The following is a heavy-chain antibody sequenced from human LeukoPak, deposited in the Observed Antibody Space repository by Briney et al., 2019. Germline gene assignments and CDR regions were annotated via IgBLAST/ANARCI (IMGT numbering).Heavy chain of an antibody. CDR3: AREGYNTGRFDP. V-gene: IGHV4-39*01. J-gene: IGHJ5*02. CDR1: GGSISSSSYY. D-gene: IGHD1-14*01. Sequence: PSETLSLTCTVSGGSISSSSYYWGWIRQPPGKGLEWIGSIYYSGSTYYNPSLKSRVTISVDTSKNQFSLKLSSVTAADTAVYYCAREGYNTGRFDPWGQGTLVTVSS. CDR2: IYYSGST.